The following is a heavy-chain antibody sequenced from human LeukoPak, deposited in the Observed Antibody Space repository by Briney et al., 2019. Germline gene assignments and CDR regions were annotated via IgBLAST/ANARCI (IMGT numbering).Heavy chain of an antibody. Sequence: GGSLRLSCAASGFTFDDYAMHWVRQAPGKGLEWVSGISWNSGSIGYADSVKDRFTISRDNAKNSLYLQMNSLRAEDTALYYCAKDRRGYSYVFDYWGQGTLVTVSS. J-gene: IGHJ4*02. CDR2: ISWNSGSI. D-gene: IGHD5-18*01. CDR1: GFTFDDYA. CDR3: AKDRRGYSYVFDY. V-gene: IGHV3-9*01.